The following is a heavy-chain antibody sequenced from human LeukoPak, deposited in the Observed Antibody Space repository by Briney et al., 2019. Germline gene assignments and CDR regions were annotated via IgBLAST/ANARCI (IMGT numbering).Heavy chain of an antibody. CDR3: ARSLTTVVLDY. J-gene: IGHJ4*02. D-gene: IGHD4-23*01. CDR1: GLTLLNYA. V-gene: IGHV3-30*14. CDR2: ISYDGTHK. Sequence: GGSLRLSCAASGLTLLNYAMHWVRQAPGKGLDWVAVISYDGTHKFYADSVKGRFTISRDNSKNTLYLQMNSLRAEDTAVYYCARSLTTVVLDYWGQGTLVTVSS.